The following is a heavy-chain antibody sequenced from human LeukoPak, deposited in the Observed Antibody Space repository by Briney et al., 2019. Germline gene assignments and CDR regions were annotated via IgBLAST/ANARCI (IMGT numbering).Heavy chain of an antibody. CDR2: IYSGGST. D-gene: IGHD6-13*01. J-gene: IGHJ6*03. V-gene: IGHV3-53*01. CDR1: GFTVSSNY. Sequence: GGSLRLSCAASGFTVSSNYMSWVRQAPGKGLECVSVIYSGGSTYYAESVKGRFTISRDNSKNTLYLQMNSLRAEDTAVYYCARVGNYYYYMDVWGKGTTVTVSS. CDR3: ARVGNYYYYMDV.